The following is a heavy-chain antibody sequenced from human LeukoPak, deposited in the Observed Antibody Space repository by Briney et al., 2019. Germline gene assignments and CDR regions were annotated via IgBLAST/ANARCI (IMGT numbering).Heavy chain of an antibody. CDR2: IYPGNSDT. J-gene: IGHJ4*02. Sequence: GESLKISCKISGSILTNNWIGWVRQVPGKGLEWMGLIYPGNSDTKYSPSFQGQVTFSVDKSISTAYLQWSSLKASDTAMYYCARGDYYDSSGYYPEWGYWGQGTLVTVSS. D-gene: IGHD3-22*01. CDR1: GSILTNNW. V-gene: IGHV5-51*01. CDR3: ARGDYYDSSGYYPEWGY.